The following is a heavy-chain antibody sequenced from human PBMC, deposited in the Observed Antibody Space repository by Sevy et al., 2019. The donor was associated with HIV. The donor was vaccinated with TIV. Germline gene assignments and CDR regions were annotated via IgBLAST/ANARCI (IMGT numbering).Heavy chain of an antibody. J-gene: IGHJ3*01. CDR1: GFTFNNYG. Sequence: GGSPRLSFAASGFTFNNYGMHWVRQAPGKGLEWVAVIWNDQINKHYADSVKGRFTISRDNSKNTLYLQMNSLRAEDTAVYYCASLPNNYYDTSGSSGDDAFDLWGRGTMVTVSS. V-gene: IGHV3-33*03. CDR3: ASLPNNYYDTSGSSGDDAFDL. CDR2: IWNDQINK. D-gene: IGHD3-22*01.